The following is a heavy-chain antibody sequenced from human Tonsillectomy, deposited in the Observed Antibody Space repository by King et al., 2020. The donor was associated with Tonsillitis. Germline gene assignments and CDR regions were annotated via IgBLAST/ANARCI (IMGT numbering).Heavy chain of an antibody. CDR2: IAYDGSYE. J-gene: IGHJ2*01. D-gene: IGHD3-16*01. CDR1: GFSFSNYG. Sequence: QLVQSXXGVVQPGRSLRLSCAASGFSFSNYGMHXVRQAPGKGLEWVALIAYDGSYENYADSVKGRFPMSRDNSKNTLYLEMNSLRVEDTALYYCAKDXIGLSDWYXXLWXRGTLVTVXX. V-gene: IGHV3-30*18. CDR3: AKDXIGLSDWYXXL.